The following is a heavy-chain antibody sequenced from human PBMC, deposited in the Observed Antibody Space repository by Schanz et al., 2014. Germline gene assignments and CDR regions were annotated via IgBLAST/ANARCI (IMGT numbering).Heavy chain of an antibody. CDR3: AKDLAAVGVFDY. V-gene: IGHV3-23*04. CDR1: GFTFSSYT. D-gene: IGHD6-13*01. Sequence: EVQLVESGGGLVQPGGSLRLSCAASGFTFSSYTMNWVRQAPGKGLEWVSAISGSVGSTVYADSVKGRFTISRDNSKNTLDLQMNSLRAEDTAIYYCAKDLAAVGVFDYWGQGSLVTVSP. J-gene: IGHJ4*02. CDR2: ISGSVGST.